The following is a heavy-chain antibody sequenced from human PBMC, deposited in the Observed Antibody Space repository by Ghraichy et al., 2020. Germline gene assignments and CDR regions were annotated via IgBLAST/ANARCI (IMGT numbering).Heavy chain of an antibody. CDR1: GGSFSGYF. CDR2: INQSGST. Sequence: SETLSLTCAVYGGSFSGYFWGWIRQPPWKGLEWIGQINQSGSTKYNPSLKSRVTISVDMSKNQFSLELTSVTAADTAVYYCARGASKLGHCSGTSCPFDYWGQGTLVTVSS. J-gene: IGHJ4*02. D-gene: IGHD2-2*01. CDR3: ARGASKLGHCSGTSCPFDY. V-gene: IGHV4-34*01.